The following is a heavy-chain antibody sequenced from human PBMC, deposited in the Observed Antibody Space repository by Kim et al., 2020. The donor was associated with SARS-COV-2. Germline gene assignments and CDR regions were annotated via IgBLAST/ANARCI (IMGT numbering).Heavy chain of an antibody. V-gene: IGHV4-31*03. CDR3: ARYCTFPAWYFDL. CDR2: IYYSGST. J-gene: IGHJ2*01. D-gene: IGHD2-8*01. Sequence: SETLSLTCTVSGGSISSGGYYWSWIRQHPGKGLEWIGYIYYSGSTYYNPSLKSRVTISVDTSKNQFSLKLSSVTAADTAVYYCARYCTFPAWYFDLWGRGTLVTVSS. CDR1: GGSISSGGYY.